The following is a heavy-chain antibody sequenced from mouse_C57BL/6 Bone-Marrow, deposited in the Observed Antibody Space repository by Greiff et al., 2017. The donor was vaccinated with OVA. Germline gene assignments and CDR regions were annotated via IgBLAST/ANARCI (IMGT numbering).Heavy chain of an antibody. J-gene: IGHJ3*01. CDR1: GFTFSSYG. V-gene: IGHV5-6*01. CDR3: ARRTGRGPWFAY. D-gene: IGHD4-1*01. Sequence: EVQLVESGGDLVKPGGSLKLSCAASGFTFSSYGMSWVRQTPDKRLEWVATISSGGSYTYYPDSVKGRFTISRDNATNTLYLQMSSLKSEDTAMYYCARRTGRGPWFAYWGQGTLVTVSA. CDR2: ISSGGSYT.